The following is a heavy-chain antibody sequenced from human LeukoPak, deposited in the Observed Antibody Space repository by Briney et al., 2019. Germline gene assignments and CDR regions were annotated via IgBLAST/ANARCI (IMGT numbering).Heavy chain of an antibody. CDR1: GYTFTSYG. J-gene: IGHJ4*02. Sequence: GASVKVSCKASGYTFTSYGISWVRQAAGQGLKWMGWINPNSGGTNYAQKFQGRVTMTRDTSISTAYMELSRLRSDDTAVYYCATCSGGSCLLFDYWGQGTLVTVSS. CDR3: ATCSGGSCLLFDY. V-gene: IGHV1-2*02. D-gene: IGHD2-15*01. CDR2: INPNSGGT.